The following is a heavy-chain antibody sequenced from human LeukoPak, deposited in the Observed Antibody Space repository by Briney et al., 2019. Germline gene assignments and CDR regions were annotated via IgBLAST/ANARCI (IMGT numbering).Heavy chain of an antibody. CDR1: GFTISNYA. V-gene: IGHV3-23*01. Sequence: PGGSLRLSCAASGFTISNYAMNSVRQAPGERLEWVSGITDSGGSTYYADSVKGRFTISRDNSENTLYLQMNTLRAEDTAIYFCAKSLAARWVIDYWGQGTLVTVSS. D-gene: IGHD6-25*01. CDR2: ITDSGGST. CDR3: AKSLAARWVIDY. J-gene: IGHJ4*02.